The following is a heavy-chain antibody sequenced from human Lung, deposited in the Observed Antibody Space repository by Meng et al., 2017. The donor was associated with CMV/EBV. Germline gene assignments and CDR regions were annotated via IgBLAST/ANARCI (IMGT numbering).Heavy chain of an antibody. CDR1: GYTFTSYD. Sequence: ASVXVSXKASGYTFTSYDINWVRQATGQGLEWMGWMNPNSGNTGYAQKFQGRVTFTRDTSIGTAYMELSSLRSEDTAMYYCAREDDFGGHFPYWGQGNRV. V-gene: IGHV1-8*03. CDR2: MNPNSGNT. D-gene: IGHD4-23*01. J-gene: IGHJ4*02. CDR3: AREDDFGGHFPY.